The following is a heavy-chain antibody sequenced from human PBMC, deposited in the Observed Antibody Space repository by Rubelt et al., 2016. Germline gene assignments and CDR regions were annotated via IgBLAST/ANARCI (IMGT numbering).Heavy chain of an antibody. CDR2: ISSSSTI. D-gene: IGHD6-19*01. J-gene: IGHJ4*02. CDR1: FSFSIYA. CDR3: ARDPDFAQWLPPFDY. V-gene: IGHV3-48*04. Sequence: FSFSIYAMHWVRQAPGKGLEWVSYISSSSTIYYADSVKGRFTISRDNAKNSLYLQMNSLRAEDTAVYYCARDPDFAQWLPPFDYWGQGTLVTVSS.